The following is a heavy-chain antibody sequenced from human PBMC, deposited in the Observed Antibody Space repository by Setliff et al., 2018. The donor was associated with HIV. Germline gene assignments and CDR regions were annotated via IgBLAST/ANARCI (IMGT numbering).Heavy chain of an antibody. Sequence: SETLSLTCTVSGGSVSSGGYYWSWIRQHPGRGLEWIGYIYYSGSTYYNPSLKSRVRISVDTSKNQFSLKLSPVTAADTAVYYCARTRWGAPVDYWGQGILVTVSS. J-gene: IGHJ4*02. CDR1: GGSVSSGGYY. D-gene: IGHD3-16*01. CDR2: IYYSGST. V-gene: IGHV4-31*03. CDR3: ARTRWGAPVDY.